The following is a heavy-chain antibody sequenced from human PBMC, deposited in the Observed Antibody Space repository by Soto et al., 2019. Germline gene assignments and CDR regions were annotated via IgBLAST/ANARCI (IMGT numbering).Heavy chain of an antibody. CDR3: ARGSGIVALPGELEDVNYDY. Sequence: QVQLQQWGAGLVKPSETLSLSCAVYGQSFSGHSWAWIRQPPGKGLEWIGEINESGSTYYNPSLKSRVTILTDTSKNQFSLKLSSVSAADTAAYFCARGSGIVALPGELEDVNYDYWGQGTLVNVSS. CDR1: GQSFSGHS. D-gene: IGHD1-1*01. J-gene: IGHJ4*02. CDR2: INESGST. V-gene: IGHV4-34*01.